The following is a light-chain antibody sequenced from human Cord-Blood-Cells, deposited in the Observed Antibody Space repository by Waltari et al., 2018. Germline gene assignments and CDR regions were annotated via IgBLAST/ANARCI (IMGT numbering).Light chain of an antibody. CDR2: EVS. J-gene: IGLJ1*01. Sequence: SALPQPAPVSGTPGQSLTLSCTGTSRDVGGYTHVSWYQQHPGQAPKHMIYEVSNRPAGVSNRFSGSKSGNTASLTSSGLQAEDEADYYCSSYTSSSTLVFGTGTKVTVL. V-gene: IGLV2-14*01. CDR1: SRDVGGYTH. CDR3: SSYTSSSTLV.